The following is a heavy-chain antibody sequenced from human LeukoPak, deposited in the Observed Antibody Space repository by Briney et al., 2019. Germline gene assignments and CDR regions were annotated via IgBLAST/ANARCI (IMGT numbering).Heavy chain of an antibody. CDR3: ARMGQNGYHFDY. D-gene: IGHD5-18*01. J-gene: IGHJ4*02. Sequence: GGCLRLSCAASGFTFSSYAMHWVRQAPGKGLEWVAVISYDGSNKYYADSVKGRFTISRDNSKNTLYLQMNSLRAEDTAVYYCARMGQNGYHFDYWGQGTLVTVSS. CDR2: ISYDGSNK. V-gene: IGHV3-30*14. CDR1: GFTFSSYA.